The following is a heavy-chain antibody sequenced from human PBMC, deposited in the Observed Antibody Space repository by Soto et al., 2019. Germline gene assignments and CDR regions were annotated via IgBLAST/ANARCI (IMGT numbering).Heavy chain of an antibody. D-gene: IGHD3-3*01. CDR2: IYYSGST. J-gene: IGHJ6*03. Sequence: PSETLSLTCTVSGGSISSYYWSWIRQPPGKGLEWIGYIYYSGSTNYNPSLKSRVTISVDTSKNQFSLKLSSVTAADTAVYYCAREAGIDYDFWSGYLSPEGYYSYMDVWGKGTTVTVS. CDR3: AREAGIDYDFWSGYLSPEGYYSYMDV. CDR1: GGSISSYY. V-gene: IGHV4-59*01.